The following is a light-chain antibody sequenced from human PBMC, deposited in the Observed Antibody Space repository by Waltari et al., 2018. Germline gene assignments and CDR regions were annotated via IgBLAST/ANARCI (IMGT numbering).Light chain of an antibody. Sequence: IVLTQSSAILSLSAGERATLSCGARQSVSNNYLDWYEQKPGQAPRLLIYGASNRATGVPDRFSGSGSGTDFTLTISRLEPEDFAAYYCQQYGSYPRTFGRGTKVEIK. CDR1: QSVSNNY. J-gene: IGKJ1*01. CDR2: GAS. V-gene: IGKV3-20*01. CDR3: QQYGSYPRT.